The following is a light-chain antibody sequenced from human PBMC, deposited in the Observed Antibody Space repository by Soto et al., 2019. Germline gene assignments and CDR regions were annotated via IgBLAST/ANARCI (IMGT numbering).Light chain of an antibody. J-gene: IGLJ2*01. V-gene: IGLV2-11*01. Sequence: SVLTQPRSVSGSPGQSVTISCTGTSSDVGAYNYVSWHQQHPGKAPKLVIYDVTQRPSGVPDRFSASKSGITASLTISGLQAEDEADYYCCSYAAGDSFKFGGGTKLTVL. CDR1: SSDVGAYNY. CDR2: DVT. CDR3: CSYAAGDSFK.